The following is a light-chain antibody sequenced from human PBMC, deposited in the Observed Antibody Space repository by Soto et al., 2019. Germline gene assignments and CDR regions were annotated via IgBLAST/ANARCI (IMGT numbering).Light chain of an antibody. CDR2: EVS. CDR1: SSDVGTYNY. CDR3: SSYTSSSTRVV. Sequence: QSALTQPASVSGSPGQSITISCTGTSSDVGTYNYVSWYQQHPGKAPKLMIYEVSNRPSGVSNRFSGSKSGNTASLTISGLQAEDEAEYYCSSYTSSSTRVVFGGGTKVTVL. V-gene: IGLV2-14*01. J-gene: IGLJ2*01.